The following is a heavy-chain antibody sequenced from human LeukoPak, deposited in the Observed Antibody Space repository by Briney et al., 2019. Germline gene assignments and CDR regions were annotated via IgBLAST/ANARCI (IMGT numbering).Heavy chain of an antibody. Sequence: SETLSLTCAVYGGSFSAYYWSWIRQPPGKGLEWIGEINRGGSTNYNPSLKSRVTISVDTSKNQFSLKLTSVTAADTAVYYCAKSFLRGYGAFSIWGQGTVVTVSS. D-gene: IGHD4-17*01. CDR1: GGSFSAYY. CDR3: AKSFLRGYGAFSI. J-gene: IGHJ3*02. V-gene: IGHV4-34*01. CDR2: INRGGST.